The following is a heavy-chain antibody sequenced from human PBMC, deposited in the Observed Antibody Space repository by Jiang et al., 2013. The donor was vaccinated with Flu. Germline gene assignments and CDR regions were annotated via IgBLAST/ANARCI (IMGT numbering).Heavy chain of an antibody. CDR1: GFTFDDYA. Sequence: CAASGFTFDDYAMHWVRQAPGKGLEWVSGIWWNSATVGYADSVKGRFTISRDNAKNSLFLQMNSLRPEDTALYYCAKDVRHGTYDLGHWDYYGMDVWGQGTTVTVS. CDR2: IWWNSATV. J-gene: IGHJ6*02. CDR3: AKDVRHGTYDLGHWDYYGMDV. V-gene: IGHV3-9*01. D-gene: IGHD3-3*01.